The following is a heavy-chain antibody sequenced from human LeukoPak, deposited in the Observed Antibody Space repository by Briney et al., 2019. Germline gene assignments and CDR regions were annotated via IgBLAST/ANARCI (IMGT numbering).Heavy chain of an antibody. CDR2: IIPIFGTA. Sequence: SVKVSCKASGGTFSSYAISWVRQAPGQGLEWMGGIIPIFGTANYAQKFQGRVTITADESTSTAYMELSSLRSEDTAVYYCARGGIAAAGRTSAVDYWGQGTLVIVSS. D-gene: IGHD6-13*01. CDR1: GGTFSSYA. CDR3: ARGGIAAAGRTSAVDY. V-gene: IGHV1-69*13. J-gene: IGHJ4*02.